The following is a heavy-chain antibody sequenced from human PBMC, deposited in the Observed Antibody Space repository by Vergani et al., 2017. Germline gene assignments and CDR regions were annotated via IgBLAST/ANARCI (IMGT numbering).Heavy chain of an antibody. J-gene: IGHJ6*02. CDR1: GGTFSSYA. V-gene: IGHV1-69*01. Sequence: QVQLVQSGAEVKKPRSSVKVSCKASGGTFSSYAISWVRQAPGQGLEWMGGSIPIFGTANYAQKFQGSVTITADESTSTAYMELSSLRSEDTAVYYCASRDITIFGVVIIRGYYYYGMDVWGQGTTVTVSS. CDR2: SIPIFGTA. D-gene: IGHD3-3*01. CDR3: ASRDITIFGVVIIRGYYYYGMDV.